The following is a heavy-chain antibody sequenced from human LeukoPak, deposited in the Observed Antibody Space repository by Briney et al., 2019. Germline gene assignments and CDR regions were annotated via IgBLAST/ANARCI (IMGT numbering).Heavy chain of an antibody. J-gene: IGHJ4*02. CDR1: GGSISSYY. CDR3: ARDGREGSFDY. CDR2: IYYSGST. V-gene: IGHV4-59*01. Sequence: SETLSLTCTVSGGSISSYYWSWIRQPPGKGLEWIGYIYYSGSTNYNPSLKSRVTISVDTSKNQFSLKLSSVTAADTAVYYCARDGREGSFDYWGQGTLVTVSS.